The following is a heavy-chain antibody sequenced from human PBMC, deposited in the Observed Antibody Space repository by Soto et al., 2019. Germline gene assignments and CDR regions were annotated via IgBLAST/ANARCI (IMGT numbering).Heavy chain of an antibody. CDR1: GDSITNNNW. D-gene: IGHD6-19*01. J-gene: IGHJ4*02. V-gene: IGHV4-4*02. CDR2: IHHRGST. Sequence: QVQLQESGPGLVKPSGTLSLTCAVSGDSITNNNWWTWVSQPPGKGLEWVGEIHHRGSTNYAPSLRGRVAISPGQSTNQFSLMLTNVTAADTAVYYCARENGQMGISVAALDYWGQGILVSVSS. CDR3: ARENGQMGISVAALDY.